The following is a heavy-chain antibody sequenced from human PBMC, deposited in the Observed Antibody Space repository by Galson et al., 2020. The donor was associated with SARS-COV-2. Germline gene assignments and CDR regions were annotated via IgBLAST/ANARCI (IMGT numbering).Heavy chain of an antibody. D-gene: IGHD1-7*01. J-gene: IGHJ4*02. Sequence: GESLKISCAASGFTFSRHAMHWVRQAPGKGLEFVSGITSNGDSTYYANSVKGRFTISRDNSKNTLYLQMGSLRPEDMAVYYCATDRGAGTPIDSWGQGTLVTVSS. CDR2: ITSNGDST. V-gene: IGHV3-64*01. CDR1: GFTFSRHA. CDR3: ATDRGAGTPIDS.